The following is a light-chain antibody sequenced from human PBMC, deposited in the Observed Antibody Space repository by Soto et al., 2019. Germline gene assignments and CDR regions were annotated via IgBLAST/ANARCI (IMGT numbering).Light chain of an antibody. CDR3: QQSYSTVLT. J-gene: IGKJ4*01. CDR1: QSISSY. CDR2: AAS. Sequence: DIQMTQSPSSLSASVGYRVTITCRASQSISSYLNWYQQKPGKAPKLLIYAASSLQSGVPSRFSGSGSGTDFTLTISSLQPEDFATYYCQQSYSTVLTFGGGTKVEIK. V-gene: IGKV1-39*01.